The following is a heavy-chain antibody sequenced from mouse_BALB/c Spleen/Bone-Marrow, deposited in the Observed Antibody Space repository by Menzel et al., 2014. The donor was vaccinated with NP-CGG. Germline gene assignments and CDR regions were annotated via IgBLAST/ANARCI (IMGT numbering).Heavy chain of an antibody. Sequence: QVQLQQPGAELAKPGASVKMSCKASGYSFTNYWMHWVKQRPGQGLEWIGYISPSTGYSEYNQKFKDKATLTADKSSNIDYMQLSSLTSEDSAVYYCARYGNYPLFAYWGQGTLVTVSA. D-gene: IGHD2-1*01. J-gene: IGHJ3*01. V-gene: IGHV1-7*01. CDR2: ISPSTGYS. CDR1: GYSFTNYW. CDR3: ARYGNYPLFAY.